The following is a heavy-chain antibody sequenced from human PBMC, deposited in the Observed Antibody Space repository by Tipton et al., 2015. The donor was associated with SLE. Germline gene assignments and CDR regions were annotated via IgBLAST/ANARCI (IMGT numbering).Heavy chain of an antibody. Sequence: PGLVKPSGTLSLTCSVSGGSMTGSYWSWVRQPPGRGLEWIGSIYYSGDTHYNPSLNSRVTMSADTSKNQFSLRLSSVTTADTAVYYCARGARGNSYGSDEDFDYWGQGTLVTVSS. CDR3: ARGARGNSYGSDEDFDY. CDR1: GGSMTGSY. V-gene: IGHV4-59*01. D-gene: IGHD5-18*01. J-gene: IGHJ4*02. CDR2: IYYSGDT.